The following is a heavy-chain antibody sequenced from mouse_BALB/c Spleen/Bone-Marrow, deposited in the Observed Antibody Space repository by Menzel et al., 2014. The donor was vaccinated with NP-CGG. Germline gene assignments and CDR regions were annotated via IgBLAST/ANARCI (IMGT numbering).Heavy chain of an antibody. D-gene: IGHD1-1*01. CDR2: INPYNDVT. CDR1: GYSFTGYT. V-gene: IGHV1-18*01. CDR3: ATLYDSYAMDD. Sequence: VQLQQPGPELVKPGASMKISCKASGYSFTGYTMNWVKQSHGKNLEWIGLINPYNDVTIYNQKFKGKATLTVDKSSRTAYMELLSLTSEDSACYYGATLYDSYAMDDWGQGTSVTVSS. J-gene: IGHJ4*01.